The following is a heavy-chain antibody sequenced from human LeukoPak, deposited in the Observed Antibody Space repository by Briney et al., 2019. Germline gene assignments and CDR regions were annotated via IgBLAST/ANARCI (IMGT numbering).Heavy chain of an antibody. Sequence: GGSLRLSCAASGFTFDDYAMHWVRQAPGKGLEWVSGISWNSGSIGYADSVKGRFTISRDNAKNSLYLQMNSLRAEDTDLYYCAKGQKWIQLWSPFDYWGQGTLVTVSS. CDR1: GFTFDDYA. CDR3: AKGQKWIQLWSPFDY. D-gene: IGHD5-18*01. J-gene: IGHJ4*02. CDR2: ISWNSGSI. V-gene: IGHV3-9*01.